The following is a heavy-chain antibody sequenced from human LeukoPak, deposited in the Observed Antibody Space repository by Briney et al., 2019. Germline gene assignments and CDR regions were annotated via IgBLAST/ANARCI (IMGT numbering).Heavy chain of an antibody. CDR3: ASPAAGTNSDF. CDR1: GLVFSSFA. Sequence: PGGSLRLSCAASGLVFSSFAMNWVRQAPGKGLEWVTAISGSGGNTYYADSVKGRFTISRDNSKNMVYLQMNSLRAEDTAVYYCASPAAGTNSDFWGQGTLVTVSS. CDR2: ISGSGGNT. D-gene: IGHD6-13*01. V-gene: IGHV3-23*01. J-gene: IGHJ4*02.